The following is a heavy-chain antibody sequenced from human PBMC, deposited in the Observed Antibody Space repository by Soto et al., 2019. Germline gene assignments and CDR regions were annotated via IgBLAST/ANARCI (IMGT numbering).Heavy chain of an antibody. J-gene: IGHJ4*02. CDR3: AHKGYGDYPLDY. V-gene: IGHV2-5*02. D-gene: IGHD4-17*01. CDR1: GFSLSTSGVG. Sequence: QITLKESGPALVKPTQTLTLTCTFSGFSLSTSGVGVGWIRQPPGKALEWLAVIYWADSKHYSPSLESRLTITKDTPKNQVVLTMTNMDPVDTATYFCAHKGYGDYPLDYWGQGTLVTVSS. CDR2: IYWADSK.